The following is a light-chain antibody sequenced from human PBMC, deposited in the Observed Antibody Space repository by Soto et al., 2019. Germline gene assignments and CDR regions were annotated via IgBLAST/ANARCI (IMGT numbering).Light chain of an antibody. CDR3: QQSYSTPIT. J-gene: IGKJ5*01. CDR1: QSVLFSSNNKNY. V-gene: IGKV4-1*01. CDR2: WAS. Sequence: DIVMTQSPDSLAVSLGERATINCKSSQSVLFSSNNKNYLAWYQQKPGQPPKLLIYWASTRESGVPNRFSGSGSGTDFTLTISSLQAEDVAVYYCQQSYSTPITFSQGTRLEIK.